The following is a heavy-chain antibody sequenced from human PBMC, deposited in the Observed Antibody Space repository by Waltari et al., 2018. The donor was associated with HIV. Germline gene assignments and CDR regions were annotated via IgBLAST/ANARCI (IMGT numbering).Heavy chain of an antibody. CDR1: GGSFSGYY. V-gene: IGHV4-34*01. CDR3: AGTRRIAVAGTFDY. D-gene: IGHD6-19*01. J-gene: IGHJ4*02. Sequence: QVQLQQWGAGLLKPSETLSLTCAVYGGSFSGYYWSWIRQPPGKGLEWIGEINHSGSTNYNPSLKSRVTISVDTSKNQFSLKLSSVTAADTAVYYCAGTRRIAVAGTFDYWGQGTLVTVSS. CDR2: INHSGST.